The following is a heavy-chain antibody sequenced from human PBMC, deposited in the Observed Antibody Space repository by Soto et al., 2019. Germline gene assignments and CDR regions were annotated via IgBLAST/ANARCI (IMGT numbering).Heavy chain of an antibody. CDR3: AREGPAANHFDY. CDR2: ISAYNGNT. V-gene: IGHV1-18*01. D-gene: IGHD2-2*01. CDR1: GYTFTSYG. Sequence: QVQLVQSGAEVKKPGASVKVSCKASGYTFTSYGISWVRQAPGQALEWMGWISAYNGNTNYAQKLQGRVTMTPDTATSKAYMELSSLRYADTAVYYCAREGPAANHFDYWGQGTLVTVAS. J-gene: IGHJ4*02.